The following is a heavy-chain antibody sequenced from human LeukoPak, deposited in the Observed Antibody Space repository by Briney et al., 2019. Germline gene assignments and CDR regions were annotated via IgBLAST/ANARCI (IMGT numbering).Heavy chain of an antibody. V-gene: IGHV4-59*01. CDR1: GGSFGTYY. Sequence: PSETLSLTCTVSGGSFGTYYWSWIRQPPGKGLVWIGDIYYSGSTNYNPSLKSRVAISVDTSKNQFSLKLSSVTTADTAVYYCARAERQWPTFKYYFEFWGQGATVTVSS. CDR2: IYYSGST. D-gene: IGHD6-19*01. J-gene: IGHJ4*02. CDR3: ARAERQWPTFKYYFEF.